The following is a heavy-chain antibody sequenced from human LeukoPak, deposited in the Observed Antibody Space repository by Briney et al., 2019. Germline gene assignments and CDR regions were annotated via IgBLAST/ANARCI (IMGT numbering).Heavy chain of an antibody. J-gene: IGHJ4*02. CDR1: GFTFSSYW. Sequence: GSLRLSCTASGFTFSSYWMSWVRQPPGKGQEWIGEIYHSGSTNYNPSLKSRVTISVDKSKNQFSLKLSSVTAADTAVYYCASLAAAGSHYFDYWGQGTLVTVSS. CDR3: ASLAAAGSHYFDY. D-gene: IGHD6-13*01. V-gene: IGHV4-4*02. CDR2: IYHSGST.